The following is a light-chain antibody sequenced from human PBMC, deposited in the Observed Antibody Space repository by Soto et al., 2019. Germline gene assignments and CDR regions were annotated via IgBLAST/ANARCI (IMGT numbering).Light chain of an antibody. V-gene: IGKV1-39*01. Sequence: DIQMTQSPRFLSASVGDRVTITCRASQNIRTYLTWYQQKPGKGPTVLIYAASTLQRGVPSRFSGSTTGTDFTLTITGLQPEDSATYYYQQTLSVPRTFGLGTKVEIK. CDR2: AAS. CDR3: QQTLSVPRT. CDR1: QNIRTY. J-gene: IGKJ1*01.